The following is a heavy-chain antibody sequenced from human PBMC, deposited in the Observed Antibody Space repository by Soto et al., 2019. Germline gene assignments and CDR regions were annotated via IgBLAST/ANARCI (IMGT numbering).Heavy chain of an antibody. CDR2: IFYSGST. CDR3: ARTPSIVRGVSYYFDY. D-gene: IGHD3-10*01. J-gene: IGHJ4*02. V-gene: IGHV4-31*03. Sequence: QVQLQESGPGLVKPSQTLSLTCTVSGGSISSGGYYWSWIRQHPGKGLEWIGYIFYSGSTYYNPSRKSRLTISVDTSKNQFSLKLSSVTAADTAVYYCARTPSIVRGVSYYFDYWGQGALVTVSS. CDR1: GGSISSGGYY.